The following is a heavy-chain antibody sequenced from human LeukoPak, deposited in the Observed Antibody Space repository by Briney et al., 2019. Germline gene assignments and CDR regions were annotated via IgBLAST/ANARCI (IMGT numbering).Heavy chain of an antibody. CDR1: GYTFTSYG. J-gene: IGHJ4*02. D-gene: IGHD3-22*01. V-gene: IGHV1-18*01. Sequence: ASVKVSFKASGYTFTSYGISWVRQAPGQGLEWMGWISAYNGNTNYAQKLQGRVTMTTDTSTSTAYMELRSLRSDDTAVYYCAILSSGFDYFDYWGQGTLVTVSS. CDR2: ISAYNGNT. CDR3: AILSSGFDYFDY.